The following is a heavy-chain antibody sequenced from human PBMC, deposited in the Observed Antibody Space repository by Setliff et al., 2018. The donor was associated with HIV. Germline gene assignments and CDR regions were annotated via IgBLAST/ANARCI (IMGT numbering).Heavy chain of an antibody. CDR3: ARGRAEYVAVAVMGSWFDP. Sequence: KPSETLSLTCAVYGGSFSGYYWSWIRQPPGKGLEWIGEINHSGSTNYNPSLKSRVTVSVDTSKNHFSLKLSSVTAADTAVYYCARGRAEYVAVAVMGSWFDPWGQGTLVTVSS. CDR2: INHSGST. J-gene: IGHJ5*02. V-gene: IGHV4-34*01. D-gene: IGHD6-19*01. CDR1: GGSFSGYY.